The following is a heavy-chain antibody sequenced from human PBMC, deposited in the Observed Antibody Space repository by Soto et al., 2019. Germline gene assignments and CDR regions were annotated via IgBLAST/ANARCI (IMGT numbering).Heavy chain of an antibody. J-gene: IGHJ6*02. V-gene: IGHV3-74*02. D-gene: IGHD3-10*01. CDR1: GFTFSSYW. CDR3: ASDLSGRADV. Sequence: EVQLVESGGGLVRPGGSLRLSCAASGFTFSSYWMHWVRQAPGKGLVWVSRMNEDGGTTDYADSVKGRFNISRYNAKNTLYLQMNSLRVEDTAVYYCASDLSGRADVWGQGTTVTVSS. CDR2: MNEDGGTT.